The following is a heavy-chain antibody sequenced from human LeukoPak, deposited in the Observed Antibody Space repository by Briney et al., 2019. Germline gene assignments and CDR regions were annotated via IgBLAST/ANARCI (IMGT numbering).Heavy chain of an antibody. CDR1: GYTFTSYA. CDR3: ARTLIVVVPAASDY. Sequence: GASVKVSCKASGYTFTSYAMHWVRQAPGQRLEWMGWINAGNGNTKYSQKFQGRVTIARDTSASTAYMELSSLRSEDTAVYYCARTLIVVVPAASDYWGQGTPVTVSS. CDR2: INAGNGNT. J-gene: IGHJ4*02. V-gene: IGHV1-3*01. D-gene: IGHD2-2*01.